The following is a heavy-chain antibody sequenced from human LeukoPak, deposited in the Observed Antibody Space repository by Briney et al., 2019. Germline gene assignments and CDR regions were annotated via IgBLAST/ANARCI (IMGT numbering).Heavy chain of an antibody. Sequence: ASVKVSCKASGYTFTVYFMHWVRRAPGQGLEWMGWINPNSGGTNYAQKFQGRVTMTRDTSISTAYMELSRLRSDDTAVYYCARELNYDSSGYYFDYWGQATLATVSS. CDR3: ARELNYDSSGYYFDY. CDR1: GYTFTVYF. D-gene: IGHD3-22*01. CDR2: INPNSGGT. J-gene: IGHJ4*02. V-gene: IGHV1-2*02.